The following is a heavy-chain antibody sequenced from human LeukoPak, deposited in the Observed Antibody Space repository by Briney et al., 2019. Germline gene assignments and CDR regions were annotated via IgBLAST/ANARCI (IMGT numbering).Heavy chain of an antibody. V-gene: IGHV3-21*01. CDR1: GLTFSSYS. CDR3: ARDGATTIFGVVTFDY. CDR2: ISSSSSYI. D-gene: IGHD3-3*01. J-gene: IGHJ4*02. Sequence: GGSLRLSCAASGLTFSSYSMNWVRQAPGKGLEWVSSISSSSSYIYYADSVKGRFTISRDNAKNSLYLQMNSLRAEDTAVYYCARDGATTIFGVVTFDYWGQATLVTVSS.